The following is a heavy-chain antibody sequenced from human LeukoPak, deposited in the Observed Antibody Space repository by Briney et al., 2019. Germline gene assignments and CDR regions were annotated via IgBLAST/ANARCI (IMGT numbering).Heavy chain of an antibody. CDR3: ARGGRITMIVVVITPFDH. V-gene: IGHV4-38-2*01. CDR1: NYSISSGYY. J-gene: IGHJ4*02. CDR2: IYQSGST. D-gene: IGHD3-22*01. Sequence: SETLSLTCAVSNYSISSGYYWGWIRQPPGKGLEWIGSIYQSGSTYYNPSLKSRVTVSVDTSKNQFSLKLTSVTAADTAVYCCARGGRITMIVVVITPFDHWGQGTLVTVSS.